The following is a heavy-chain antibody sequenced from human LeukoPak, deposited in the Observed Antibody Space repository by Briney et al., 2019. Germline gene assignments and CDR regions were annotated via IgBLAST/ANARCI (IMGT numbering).Heavy chain of an antibody. J-gene: IGHJ6*02. CDR1: GFSFSSYG. V-gene: IGHV3-33*01. Sequence: GRSLRLSCAASGFSFSSYGMHWVRQAPGKGLEWVAVIWYDGSKKYYADSVKGRFTISRDNSKNTLYLQMNSLRAEDTAVYYCARDFTMVRGVIDPSWYYYYGMDVWGQGTTVTVSS. D-gene: IGHD3-10*01. CDR3: ARDFTMVRGVIDPSWYYYYGMDV. CDR2: IWYDGSKK.